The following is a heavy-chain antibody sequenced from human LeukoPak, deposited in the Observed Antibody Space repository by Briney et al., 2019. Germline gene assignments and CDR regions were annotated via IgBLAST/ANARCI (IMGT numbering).Heavy chain of an antibody. J-gene: IGHJ4*02. CDR3: ARRSPTIAAAGYYFDY. Sequence: SQTLSLTCTVSGGSISSGGYYWSWIRQHPGKGLEWIGYIYYSGSTYYNPSLKSRVTISVDTSKNQLSLKLSSVTAADTAVYYCARRSPTIAAAGYYFDYWGQGTLVTVSS. V-gene: IGHV4-31*03. CDR2: IYYSGST. D-gene: IGHD6-13*01. CDR1: GGSISSGGYY.